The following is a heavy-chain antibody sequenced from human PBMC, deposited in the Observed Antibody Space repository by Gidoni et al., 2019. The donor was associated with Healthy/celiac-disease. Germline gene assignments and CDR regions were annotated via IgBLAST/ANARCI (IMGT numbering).Heavy chain of an antibody. J-gene: IGHJ4*02. CDR3: ARDQYILTGYYKRLNSYYFDY. CDR2: IWYDGSNK. V-gene: IGHV3-33*01. Sequence: QVQLVESGGGVVQPGRSLRLSCAAPGFTFSSYGMHWVRQAPGKGLEWVAVIWYDGSNKYYADSVKGRFTISRDNSKNTLYLQMNSLRAEDTAVYYCARDQYILTGYYKRLNSYYFDYWGQGTLVTVSS. D-gene: IGHD3-9*01. CDR1: GFTFSSYG.